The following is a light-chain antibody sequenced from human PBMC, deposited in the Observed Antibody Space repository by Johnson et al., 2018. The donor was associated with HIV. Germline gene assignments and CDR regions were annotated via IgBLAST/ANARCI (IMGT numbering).Light chain of an antibody. J-gene: IGLJ1*01. CDR2: DNN. CDR3: GTWDSSLYAYV. V-gene: IGLV1-51*01. Sequence: QSVLTQPPSVSAAPGQKVTISCSGSSSNIGNNYVSWYQQLPGTAPKLLIYDNNKRPSGIPDRFSASKSGTSATLAITGLQTGDEADYYCGTWDSSLYAYVFGTGTKVTAL. CDR1: SSNIGNNY.